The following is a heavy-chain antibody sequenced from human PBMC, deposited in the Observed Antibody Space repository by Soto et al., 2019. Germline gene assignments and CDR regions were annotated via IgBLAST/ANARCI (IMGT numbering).Heavy chain of an antibody. J-gene: IGHJ5*02. Sequence: SETLSLTCNVSGASISSGDYYWSWIRQHPGMGLEWIGYIWHTGSTYYNPSLKSRITISVDTSKNQFSLKLSSVTAADTAVYFCATIYDSSGYYYGNNWFDPWGQGTLVTVS. V-gene: IGHV4-31*03. CDR1: GASISSGDYY. CDR3: ATIYDSSGYYYGNNWFDP. CDR2: IWHTGST. D-gene: IGHD3-22*01.